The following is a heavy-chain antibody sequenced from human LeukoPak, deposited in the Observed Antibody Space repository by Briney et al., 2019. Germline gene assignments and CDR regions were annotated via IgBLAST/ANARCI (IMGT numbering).Heavy chain of an antibody. Sequence: GASVRVSCEASVYTFTSYGVSGVPQAPGQGLECMGWIRAYNGNTNYEQKLQGRSTMTTDTSKSTAYMELRSLRSDDTAVYYCASVLRENYFDYWGQGTLVTVSS. CDR2: IRAYNGNT. V-gene: IGHV1-18*01. CDR3: ASVLRENYFDY. CDR1: VYTFTSYG. J-gene: IGHJ4*02. D-gene: IGHD3-10*01.